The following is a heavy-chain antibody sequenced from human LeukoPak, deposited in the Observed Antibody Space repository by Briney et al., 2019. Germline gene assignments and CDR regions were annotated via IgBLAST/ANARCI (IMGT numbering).Heavy chain of an antibody. D-gene: IGHD3-22*01. CDR1: GYTFTSYD. V-gene: IGHV1-8*01. J-gene: IGHJ3*02. CDR3: ARGSDYYDSSGTPTAAFDI. CDR2: MNPNSGNT. Sequence: ASVKVSCKASGYTFTSYDINWVRQATGQGLEWMGWMNPNSGNTGYAQKFQGRVTMTRNTSISTAYMELSSLRSEDTAVYYCARGSDYYDSSGTPTAAFDIWGQGTMVTVSS.